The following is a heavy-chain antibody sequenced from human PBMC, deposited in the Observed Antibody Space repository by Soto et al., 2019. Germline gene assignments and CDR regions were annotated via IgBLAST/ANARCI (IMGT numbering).Heavy chain of an antibody. CDR3: ARGADYDSSGIRLNWFDP. Sequence: EVQLVESGGGLVQPGGSLRLSCAASGFTFSSYSMHWVRQAPGKGLEWVSYIRSSSSTIYYADSVKGRFTISRDNAKNSLYLQMNSLRDEDTAVYYCARGADYDSSGIRLNWFDPWGQGTLVTVSS. J-gene: IGHJ5*02. CDR2: IRSSSSTI. V-gene: IGHV3-48*02. CDR1: GFTFSSYS. D-gene: IGHD3-22*01.